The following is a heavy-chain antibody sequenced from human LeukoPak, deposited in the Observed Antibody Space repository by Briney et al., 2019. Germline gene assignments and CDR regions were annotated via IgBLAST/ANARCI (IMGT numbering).Heavy chain of an antibody. CDR2: IKQDGSDK. CDR1: GFTFRSYW. CDR3: ARKWAFDI. D-gene: IGHD2-8*01. Sequence: GGSLRLSCAASGFTFRSYWMTWVRQAPGKGLEWVANIKQDGSDKYYVDSVKGRFTISRDNAKNSLYLQMNSLRAEDTAVYYCARKWAFDIWGQGTMVTVSS. J-gene: IGHJ3*02. V-gene: IGHV3-7*05.